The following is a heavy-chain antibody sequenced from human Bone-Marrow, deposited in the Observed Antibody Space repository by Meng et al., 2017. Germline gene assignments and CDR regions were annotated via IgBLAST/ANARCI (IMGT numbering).Heavy chain of an antibody. J-gene: IGHJ3*02. D-gene: IGHD3-22*01. CDR3: ARGPPNYYDTLTPWFGAFDI. CDR1: GYTFTSYG. Sequence: ASVKVSCKASGYTFTSYGISWVRQAPGQGLEWMGWISAYNGNTNYAQKLQGRVTMTTDTSTSTAYMELRSLRSDDTAVYYCARGPPNYYDTLTPWFGAFDIWGQGTMVTVSS. V-gene: IGHV1-18*01. CDR2: ISAYNGNT.